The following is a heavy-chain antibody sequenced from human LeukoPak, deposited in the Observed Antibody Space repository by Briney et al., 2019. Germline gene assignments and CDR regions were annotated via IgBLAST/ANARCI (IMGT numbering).Heavy chain of an antibody. D-gene: IGHD3-9*01. V-gene: IGHV1-69*04. CDR1: VGTFSSYV. CDR2: IIPFFGIA. CDR3: ARATYDILTSDVDNWFDP. J-gene: IGHJ5*02. Sequence: SVKVSCKASVGTFSSYVIIWVRQAPGQGLEWMGRIIPFFGIANYAQTFQGRVALTADTSTSTAYMKLSSLRSEDTAVYYCARATYDILTSDVDNWFDPWGQGTLVTVSS.